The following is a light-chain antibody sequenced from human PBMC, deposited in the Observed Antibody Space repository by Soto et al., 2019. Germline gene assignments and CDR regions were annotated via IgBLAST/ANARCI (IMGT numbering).Light chain of an antibody. CDR1: QTISNA. V-gene: IGKV1-39*01. Sequence: DIQMTQSPSSLSASVGGRVTITCRTGQTISNALNWYQQKPGKAPKVLIYGASILRSGVASRFSGSGSGTEFTLTISGLQPDDFATYCCQQSYTIPWTFGQGTRVDLK. CDR2: GAS. J-gene: IGKJ1*01. CDR3: QQSYTIPWT.